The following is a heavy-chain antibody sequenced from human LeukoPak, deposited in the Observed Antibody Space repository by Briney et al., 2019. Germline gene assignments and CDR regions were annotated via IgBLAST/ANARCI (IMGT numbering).Heavy chain of an antibody. J-gene: IGHJ6*04. CDR2: ISTSSSYI. V-gene: IGHV3-21*01. CDR3: AELGITMIGGV. D-gene: IGHD3-10*02. CDR1: GFTFSSYS. Sequence: GGSLRLSCAAAGFTFSSYSMNWVRQAPGKGLEWVSSISTSSSYIHYADSVKGRFPISRDNAKNSLYLQMNSLRAEDTAVYYCAELGITMIGGVWGKGTTVTISS.